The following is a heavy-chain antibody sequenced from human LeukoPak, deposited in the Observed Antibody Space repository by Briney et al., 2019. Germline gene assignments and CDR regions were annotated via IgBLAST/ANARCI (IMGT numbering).Heavy chain of an antibody. J-gene: IGHJ4*02. D-gene: IGHD6-19*01. V-gene: IGHV4-39*07. CDR2: IFYSGTT. Sequence: PSETLSLTCTVSGGSIGGGSYYWGWIRQPPGKGLEWIGNIFYSGTTYYNPSLKSRVTISVDTSKNQFSLKLSSVTAADTAVYYCARDPYSSGWYYFDYWGQGTLVTVSS. CDR3: ARDPYSSGWYYFDY. CDR1: GGSIGGGSYY.